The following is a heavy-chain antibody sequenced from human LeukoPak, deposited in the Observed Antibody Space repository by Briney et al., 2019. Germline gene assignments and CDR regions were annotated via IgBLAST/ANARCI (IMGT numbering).Heavy chain of an antibody. V-gene: IGHV3-30*18. CDR2: ISYDGSNK. J-gene: IGHJ6*03. D-gene: IGHD3-9*01. CDR1: GFTFSSYG. Sequence: GGSLRLSCAASGFTFSSYGMHWVRQAPGKGLEWVAVISYDGSNKYYADSVKGRFTISRDNSKNTLYLQMNSLRAEDTAAYYCAKDHVLRYFDWFADAGPYYYYYMDVWGKGTTVTVSS. CDR3: AKDHVLRYFDWFADAGPYYYYYMDV.